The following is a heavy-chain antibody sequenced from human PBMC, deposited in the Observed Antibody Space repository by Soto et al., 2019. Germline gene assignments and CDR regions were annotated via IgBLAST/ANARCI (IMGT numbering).Heavy chain of an antibody. V-gene: IGHV1-3*01. J-gene: IGHJ6*02. Sequence: ASVKVSCKASGYTFTSYAMHWVRQAPGQRLEWMGWINAGNGNTKYSQKFQGRVTITRDTSASTAYMELSSLRSEDTAVYYCARALGVLRYFDWLLSYGMDVWGQGTTVTVYS. CDR1: GYTFTSYA. D-gene: IGHD3-9*01. CDR2: INAGNGNT. CDR3: ARALGVLRYFDWLLSYGMDV.